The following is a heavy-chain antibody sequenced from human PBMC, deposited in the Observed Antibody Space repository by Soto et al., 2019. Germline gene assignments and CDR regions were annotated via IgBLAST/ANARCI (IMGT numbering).Heavy chain of an antibody. CDR2: IHHTEST. V-gene: IGHV4-4*02. CDR3: ARRMRAGRYYDAGDY. Sequence: QVQLQESGPGLVKSSETLSLTCAVSGGSISSENWWNWVRQPPGKGLEWIGEIHHTESTNYNPSLQSRVTISVEKSRELFSLRLSSVTAADTAVYYCARRMRAGRYYDAGDYWGQGILVTVTS. CDR1: GGSISSENW. D-gene: IGHD3-22*01. J-gene: IGHJ4*02.